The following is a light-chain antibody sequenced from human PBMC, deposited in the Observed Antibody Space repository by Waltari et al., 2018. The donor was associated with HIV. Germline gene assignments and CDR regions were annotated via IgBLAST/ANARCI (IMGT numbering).Light chain of an antibody. CDR3: SSWDVGLNGWV. V-gene: IGLV1-44*01. CDR2: SNN. CDR1: SPNIRSTS. Sequence: HFVLTQPPSASGTPGQRVTISCSGGSPNIRSTSVTCYQLAPGTAPKVLIYSNNQRPSGVPDRFSASKSGSSTSLAISGLQSEDEADYYCSSWDVGLNGWVFGGGTRLTVL. J-gene: IGLJ3*02.